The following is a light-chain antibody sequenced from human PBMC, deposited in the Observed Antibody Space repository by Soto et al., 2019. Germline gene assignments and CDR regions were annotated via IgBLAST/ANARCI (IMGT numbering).Light chain of an antibody. CDR2: GAS. Sequence: DIQLTQSPSFLSASVGDRVTISCRASQGISDYLAWYQQKPGKAPTLLIYGASTLQSGVPSRFSGSASGTEFTLTISSLQPEDFATYFCQQFNAYPLTFGGGPKLEIK. CDR1: QGISDY. CDR3: QQFNAYPLT. V-gene: IGKV1-9*01. J-gene: IGKJ4*01.